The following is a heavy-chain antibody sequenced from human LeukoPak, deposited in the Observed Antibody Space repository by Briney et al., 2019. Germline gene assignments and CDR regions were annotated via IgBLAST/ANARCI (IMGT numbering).Heavy chain of an antibody. CDR3: ARIYYDSSGYPGADYYMDV. V-gene: IGHV3-21*01. CDR1: GFTFSSYS. Sequence: GGSLRLSCAASGFTFSSYSMNWVRQAPGKGLEWVSSISSSSSYIYYADSVKGRFTISRDNAKNSLYLQMNSLRAEDTAVYYCARIYYDSSGYPGADYYMDVWGKGTTVTVSS. CDR2: ISSSSSYI. D-gene: IGHD3-22*01. J-gene: IGHJ6*03.